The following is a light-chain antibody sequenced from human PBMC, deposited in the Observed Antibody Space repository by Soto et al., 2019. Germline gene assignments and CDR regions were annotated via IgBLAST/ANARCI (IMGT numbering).Light chain of an antibody. CDR1: QSVSSY. CDR3: QQRSNWPPLVT. J-gene: IGKJ3*01. V-gene: IGKV3-11*01. CDR2: DAS. Sequence: IVLTQSPATLPLSPGERATLSCRASQSVSSYLAWYQQKPGQAPRLLIYDASNRATGIPARFSGSGSGSDVTLTISSLEPEDLAVYYCQQRSNWPPLVTFGPGTKVDIK.